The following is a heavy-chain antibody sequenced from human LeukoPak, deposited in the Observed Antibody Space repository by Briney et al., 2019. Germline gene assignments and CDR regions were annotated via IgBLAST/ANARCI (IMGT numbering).Heavy chain of an antibody. V-gene: IGHV1-69*01. D-gene: IGHD3-22*01. CDR1: GGTFSSNG. CDR2: IIPIFGAP. J-gene: IGHJ4*02. CDR3: ARFIYDTSALDF. Sequence: GASVKVSCKASGGTFSSNGISWVRQAPGQGLEWMGGIIPIFGAPNYAQKFQDRVTITADESTSTAFMELSSLKSEDTAVYYCARFIYDTSALDFWSQGTLVTVSS.